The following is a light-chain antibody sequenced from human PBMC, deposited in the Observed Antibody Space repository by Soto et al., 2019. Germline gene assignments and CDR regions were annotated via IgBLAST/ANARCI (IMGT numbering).Light chain of an antibody. CDR1: QSVVCNSNKRNY. V-gene: IGKV4-1*01. CDR2: WAS. J-gene: IGKJ1*01. Sequence: SPLSCKSSQSVVCNSNKRNYLAWYQQKPGQPPKLVVYWASTRDSGVPDRFSGSGSGTDFTLTISSLQAEDVAVYYCQQYCTSPRSFGRGTKVEIK. CDR3: QQYCTSPRS.